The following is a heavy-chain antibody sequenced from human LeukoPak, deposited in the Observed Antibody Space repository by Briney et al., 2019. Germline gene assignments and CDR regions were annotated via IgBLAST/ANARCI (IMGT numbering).Heavy chain of an antibody. CDR2: ISWSGDRM. V-gene: IGHV3-9*01. D-gene: IGHD2-2*01. CDR1: GFTFEDHV. Sequence: GGSLRLSCAASGFTFEDHVMHWVRQAPGKGLEWVSSISWSGDRMGYADAVKGRFTISRDNAKNSLFPQMNSLRVEDTALYYCAKDLGGSATTVWGQGTLVTVSS. CDR3: AKDLGGSATTV. J-gene: IGHJ4*02.